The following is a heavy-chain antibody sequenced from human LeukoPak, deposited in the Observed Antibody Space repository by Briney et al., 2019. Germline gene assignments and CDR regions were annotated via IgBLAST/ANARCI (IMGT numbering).Heavy chain of an antibody. CDR2: INHSGST. Sequence: SETLSLTCAVYGGSFSGYYWSWIRQPPGKGLEWIGEINHSGSTNYNPSLKSRVTISVDTSKNQFSLKLSSVTAADTAVYYCARRSQENGMITANNWFDPWGQGTLVTVSS. D-gene: IGHD3-16*01. CDR3: ARRSQENGMITANNWFDP. CDR1: GGSFSGYY. J-gene: IGHJ5*02. V-gene: IGHV4-34*01.